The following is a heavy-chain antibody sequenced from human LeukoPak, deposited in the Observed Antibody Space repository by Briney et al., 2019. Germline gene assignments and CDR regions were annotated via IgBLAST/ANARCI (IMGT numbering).Heavy chain of an antibody. Sequence: GTSVKVSCKASGYTFTDYHINWVRQAPGQGLEWVGWMNPNSTNTGRAQKFQGRVNLTRNTSIQTVCMELSGLTSEDTAVYYCARAGLGGQYLEHWGQGTLVTVSS. CDR2: MNPNSTNT. D-gene: IGHD1-26*01. J-gene: IGHJ4*02. CDR1: GYTFTDYH. V-gene: IGHV1-8*01. CDR3: ARAGLGGQYLEH.